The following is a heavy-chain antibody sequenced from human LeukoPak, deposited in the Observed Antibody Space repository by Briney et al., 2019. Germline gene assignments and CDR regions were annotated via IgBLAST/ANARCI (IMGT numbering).Heavy chain of an antibody. J-gene: IGHJ4*02. CDR3: IARRQWADNDY. D-gene: IGHD6-19*01. CDR2: ISYDGSNK. Sequence: GGSLRLSCAASGFTFSSYAMHWVRQAPGKGLEWVAVISYDGSNKYYADSVKGRFTISRDNSANILYLQMNSLRPEDTAVYYCIARRQWADNDYWGQGTLVTVSS. V-gene: IGHV3-30*14. CDR1: GFTFSSYA.